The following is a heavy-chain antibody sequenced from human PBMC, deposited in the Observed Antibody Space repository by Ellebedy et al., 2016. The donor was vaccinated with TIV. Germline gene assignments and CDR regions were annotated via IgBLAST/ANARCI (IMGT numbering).Heavy chain of an antibody. V-gene: IGHV3-30*01. J-gene: IGHJ4*02. Sequence: PGGSLRLSCAASGFTFSRYTMHWVRQAPGKGLEWVAVISYDGSGKYSADSVKGRFTISRDNSKNTLYLQMISLRAEDTAVYYCARDLYSDILTGWPVYNLDYWGQGTLVTVSS. CDR3: ARDLYSDILTGWPVYNLDY. CDR1: GFTFSRYT. CDR2: ISYDGSGK. D-gene: IGHD3-9*01.